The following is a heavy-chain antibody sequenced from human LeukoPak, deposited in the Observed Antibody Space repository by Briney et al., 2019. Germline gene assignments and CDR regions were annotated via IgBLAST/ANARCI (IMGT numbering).Heavy chain of an antibody. Sequence: GGSLRLSCAASGFTFSSYGMHWVRQAPGKGLEWVAFIRYDGSNKYYADSVKGRFTISRDNSKNTLYLQMNSLRAEDTAVYYCAKDFGSSGYYYALDYWGQGTLVTVSS. D-gene: IGHD3-22*01. J-gene: IGHJ4*02. CDR2: IRYDGSNK. V-gene: IGHV3-30*02. CDR1: GFTFSSYG. CDR3: AKDFGSSGYYYALDY.